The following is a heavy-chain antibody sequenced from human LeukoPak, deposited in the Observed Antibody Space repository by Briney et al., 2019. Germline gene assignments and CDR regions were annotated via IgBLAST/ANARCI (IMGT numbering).Heavy chain of an antibody. V-gene: IGHV3-11*04. CDR1: EFTFSDYF. CDR2: IGPRSDNI. Sequence: PGGSLRLSCAASEFTFSDYFMSWIRQAPEKGLEWVSYIGPRSDNINYADSVKGRFTVSRDNAKNSVYLQMNSLRAEDTAVYYCARVNPSNSGFYAYWGQGTLVTVSS. D-gene: IGHD3-22*01. J-gene: IGHJ1*01. CDR3: ARVNPSNSGFYAY.